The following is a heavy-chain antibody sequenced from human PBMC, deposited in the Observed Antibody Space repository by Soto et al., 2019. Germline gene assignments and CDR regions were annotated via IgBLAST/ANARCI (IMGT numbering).Heavy chain of an antibody. CDR3: ARGSWDDVSGHYYMDV. Sequence: SQTLSLTCDISGDSVSSNSAGWNWIRQTPSRGLEWLGRTYYKSKWYYTYAASVKSRITVSPDTSKKQFSLQLTSVTPEDTAFYYCARGSWDDVSGHYYMDVWDKGTTVTVSS. J-gene: IGHJ6*03. V-gene: IGHV6-1*01. CDR1: GDSVSSNSAG. CDR2: TYYKSKWYY. D-gene: IGHD1-1*01.